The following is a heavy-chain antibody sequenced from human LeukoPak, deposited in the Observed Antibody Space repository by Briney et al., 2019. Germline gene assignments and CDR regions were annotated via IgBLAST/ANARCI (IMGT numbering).Heavy chain of an antibody. CDR3: AREIAARPVGYYYYGMDV. J-gene: IGHJ6*02. CDR2: INHSGST. V-gene: IGHV4-34*01. CDR1: GGSFSGYY. D-gene: IGHD6-6*01. Sequence: SETLSLTCAVYGGSFSGYYWSWIRQPPGKGLEWIGEINHSGSTNYNPSLKSRVTISVDTSKNQFSLKLSSVTAADTAVYYCAREIAARPVGYYYYGMDVWGQGTTVTVSS.